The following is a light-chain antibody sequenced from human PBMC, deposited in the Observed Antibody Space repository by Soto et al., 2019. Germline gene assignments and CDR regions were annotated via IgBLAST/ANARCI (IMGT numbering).Light chain of an antibody. V-gene: IGKV3-20*01. CDR2: GAT. Sequence: PVESATLSCRASQSVSSSYLAWYQQSRGQAPRLLLYGATSRATGIPDRFSGSGSGTDFTLTISRLEPEDFAVYYCHQYGSSPATFGQGTKLDIK. CDR3: HQYGSSPAT. J-gene: IGKJ2*01. CDR1: QSVSSSY.